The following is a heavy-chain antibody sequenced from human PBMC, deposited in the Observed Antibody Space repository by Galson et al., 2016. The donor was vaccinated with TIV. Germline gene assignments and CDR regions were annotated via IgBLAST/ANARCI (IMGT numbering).Heavy chain of an antibody. V-gene: IGHV3-21*01. CDR1: GFTFSSFS. CDR3: ARDPDPYVGAKPFDY. CDR2: ISSSGTYI. D-gene: IGHD1-26*01. J-gene: IGHJ4*02. Sequence: SLRLSCAASGFTFSSFSMNWVRQAPGKGLEWVSSISSSGTYIYYTDSAKGRFSITRDNAKNSLYLQMTSLRAEDMAVYYCARDPDPYVGAKPFDYWGQGTQVTVSS.